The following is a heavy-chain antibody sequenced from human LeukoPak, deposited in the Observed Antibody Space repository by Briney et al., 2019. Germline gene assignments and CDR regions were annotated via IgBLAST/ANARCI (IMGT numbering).Heavy chain of an antibody. Sequence: ASVKVSCKASGGTFSSYAISWVRQAPGQGLEWMGWMNPNSGNTGYAQKFQGRVTITRNTSISTAYMELSSLRSEDTAVYYCARGKWLRPFDYWGQGTLVTVSS. CDR1: GGTFSSYA. J-gene: IGHJ4*02. D-gene: IGHD5-12*01. CDR3: ARGKWLRPFDY. CDR2: MNPNSGNT. V-gene: IGHV1-8*03.